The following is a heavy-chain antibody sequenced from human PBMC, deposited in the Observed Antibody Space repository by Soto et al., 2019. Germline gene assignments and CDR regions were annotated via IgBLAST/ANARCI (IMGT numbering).Heavy chain of an antibody. CDR2: IYYSGST. CDR1: GGSISSYY. J-gene: IGHJ4*02. CDR3: ARRSCGWTGDYFDY. Sequence: PSETLSLTCTVSGGSISSYYWSWIRQPPGKGLEWIGYIYYSGSTNYNPSLKSRVTISVDTSKNQFSLKLSSVTAADTAVYYCARRSCGWTGDYFDYWGQGTLVTVSS. D-gene: IGHD6-25*01. V-gene: IGHV4-59*08.